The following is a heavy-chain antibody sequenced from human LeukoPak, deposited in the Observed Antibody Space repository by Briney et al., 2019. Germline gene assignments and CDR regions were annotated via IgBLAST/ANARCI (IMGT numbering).Heavy chain of an antibody. D-gene: IGHD1-26*01. V-gene: IGHV1-18*01. Sequence: ASVKVSCKASGYTFTSYGIGWVRQAPGQGLEWMGWISPYNGNTDYAQKFQGRVTMTTDTSTSTAYMELRSLRSDDTAIYYCARVVGLNEWEPHYWGQGTLVTVSS. CDR1: GYTFTSYG. J-gene: IGHJ4*02. CDR2: ISPYNGNT. CDR3: ARVVGLNEWEPHY.